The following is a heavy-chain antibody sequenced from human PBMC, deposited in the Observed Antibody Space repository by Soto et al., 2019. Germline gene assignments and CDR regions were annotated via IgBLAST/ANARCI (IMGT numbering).Heavy chain of an antibody. CDR2: IWNDGNGY. V-gene: IGHV3-33*01. J-gene: IGHJ4*02. Sequence: GGSLRLSCAASGFTFNNYGMHWVRQAPGKGLEWVAVIWNDGNGYYYANSVKGRFTISRDNSQNTLYLQMDSLRVEDTAVYYCARDGVGATTFYGYFDYWGQGILVTVSS. CDR1: GFTFNNYG. CDR3: ARDGVGATTFYGYFDY. D-gene: IGHD1-26*01.